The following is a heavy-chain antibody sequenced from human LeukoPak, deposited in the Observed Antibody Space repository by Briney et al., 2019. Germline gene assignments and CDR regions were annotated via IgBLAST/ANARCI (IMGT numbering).Heavy chain of an antibody. V-gene: IGHV4-34*01. CDR3: ARGVATTSIDY. J-gene: IGHJ4*02. Sequence: SETLSLTCAVYGGSFSGYYWGWIRQPPGKGLEWIGEINHSGSTNYNPSLKSRVTISVDTSKNQFSLKLSSVTAADTAVYYCARGVATTSIDYWGQGTLVTVSS. CDR1: GGSFSGYY. D-gene: IGHD5-24*01. CDR2: INHSGST.